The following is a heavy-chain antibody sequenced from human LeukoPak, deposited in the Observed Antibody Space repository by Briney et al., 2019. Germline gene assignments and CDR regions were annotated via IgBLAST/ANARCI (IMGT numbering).Heavy chain of an antibody. V-gene: IGHV4-59*04. J-gene: IGHJ4*02. CDR2: IYYSGST. CDR3: ARLGTPGTTGEFDY. Sequence: SETLSLTCTVSGGSISSYYWSWIRQPPGKGLEWIGYIYYSGSTYYNPSLKSRVTISVDTSKNQFSLKLSSVTAADTAVYYCARLGTPGTTGEFDYWGQGTLATVSS. D-gene: IGHD1-1*01. CDR1: GGSISSYY.